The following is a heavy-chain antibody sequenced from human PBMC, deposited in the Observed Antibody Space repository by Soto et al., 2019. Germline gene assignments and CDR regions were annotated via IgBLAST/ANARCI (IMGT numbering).Heavy chain of an antibody. CDR2: IYWNDDQ. J-gene: IGHJ3*02. CDR1: GLSFGTSGVG. D-gene: IGHD4-17*01. Sequence: QITLKESGPPLVKPTQTLTLTCTASGLSFGTSGVGVGWIRQPPGKALEWLALIYWNDDQRYSPSLKSSLTITKDTSKNPVVLTMTNVDPVDTAPYYCASMTTVATAAFDIWGQGIMVTVPS. CDR3: ASMTTVATAAFDI. V-gene: IGHV2-5*01.